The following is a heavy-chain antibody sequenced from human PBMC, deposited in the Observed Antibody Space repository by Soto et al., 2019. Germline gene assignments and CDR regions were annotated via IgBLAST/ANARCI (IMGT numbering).Heavy chain of an antibody. CDR3: AKGGSIAVAGSPPDY. Sequence: QVQLVESGGGVVQPGRSLRLSCAASGFTFSSYGMHWVRQAPGKGLEWVAVISYDGSNKYYADSVKGRFTISRDNSKNTLYLQMNSLRAEDTAVYYCAKGGSIAVAGSPPDYWGQGTLVTVSS. J-gene: IGHJ4*02. V-gene: IGHV3-30*18. CDR2: ISYDGSNK. CDR1: GFTFSSYG. D-gene: IGHD6-19*01.